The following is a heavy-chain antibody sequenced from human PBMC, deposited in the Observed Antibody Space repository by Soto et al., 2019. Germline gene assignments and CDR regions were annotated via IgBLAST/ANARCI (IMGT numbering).Heavy chain of an antibody. J-gene: IGHJ2*01. Sequence: HPGGSLSLSCSASGFTFSSDAMSWVRQAPGKGLEWVSAISGSGGSTYYADSVKGRFTISRDNSKNTLYLQMNSLRAEDTAVYYCAKDIRVAGTWYFDLWGRGTLVTVSS. D-gene: IGHD6-19*01. CDR3: AKDIRVAGTWYFDL. CDR1: GFTFSSDA. CDR2: ISGSGGST. V-gene: IGHV3-23*01.